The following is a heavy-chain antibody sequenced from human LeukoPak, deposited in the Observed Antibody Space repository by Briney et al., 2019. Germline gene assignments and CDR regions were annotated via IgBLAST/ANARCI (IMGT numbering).Heavy chain of an antibody. Sequence: SVKVSCKASGGTFSSYGISWVRQAPGQGLEWMGGIIPPFGTGNYAQKFQGTVTTTMDESTSTAYMEVSSLGSEDTAVYFCARGVLGRSHRSMDVWGKGTTVTVSS. V-gene: IGHV1-69*05. CDR2: IIPPFGTG. CDR3: ARGVLGRSHRSMDV. D-gene: IGHD3-10*01. J-gene: IGHJ6*03. CDR1: GGTFSSYG.